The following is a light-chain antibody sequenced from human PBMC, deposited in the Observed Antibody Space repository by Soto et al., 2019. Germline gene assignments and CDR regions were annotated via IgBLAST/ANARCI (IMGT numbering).Light chain of an antibody. V-gene: IGLV2-14*01. CDR3: SSYTSSSTYV. CDR2: AVS. CDR1: YSDVGGYNY. J-gene: IGLJ1*01. Sequence: QSVLTQPASVSWSPGQSIAISCIVSYSDVGGYNYVSWHQQHPGKAPKVVIYAVSNRPSGVSDRFSGSKSGNTASLTISGLQAEDEADYYCSSYTSSSTYVFGTGTKVTVL.